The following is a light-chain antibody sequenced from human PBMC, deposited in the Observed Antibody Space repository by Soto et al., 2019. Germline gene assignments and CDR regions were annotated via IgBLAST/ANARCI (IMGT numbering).Light chain of an antibody. J-gene: IGKJ1*01. Sequence: IVMTKSPATLSVYKGERAALSCRASRGISSHLAWYQQKPGQAPRLLIYGASTRATGIPARFSGSGSGTEFTLTISSLQSEDFAVYYCQQYNNWPRTFGQGTKVDI. CDR3: QQYNNWPRT. CDR2: GAS. V-gene: IGKV3-15*01. CDR1: RGISSH.